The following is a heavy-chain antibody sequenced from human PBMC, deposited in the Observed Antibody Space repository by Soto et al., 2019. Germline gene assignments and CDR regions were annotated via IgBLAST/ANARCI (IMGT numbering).Heavy chain of an antibody. CDR3: AKSLDIHYKNWFDP. CDR2: ISDTGTRT. Sequence: QILESGGSLVQPGGSLRLSCVAAGFTFSSAAMNWVRQAPGKGLEWVSIISDTGTRTHYADSVKGRFTISRDNSKNTLYLDMKSLRAEDTAVYYCAKSLDIHYKNWFDPWGQGTLVTVSS. CDR1: GFTFSSAA. D-gene: IGHD4-4*01. V-gene: IGHV3-23*01. J-gene: IGHJ5*02.